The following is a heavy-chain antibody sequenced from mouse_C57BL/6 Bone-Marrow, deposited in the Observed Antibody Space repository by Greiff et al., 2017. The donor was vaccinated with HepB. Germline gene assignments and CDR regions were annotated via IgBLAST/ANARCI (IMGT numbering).Heavy chain of an antibody. CDR2: IDPANGNT. V-gene: IGHV14-3*01. CDR1: GFNIKNYY. Sequence: VQLQQSVAELVRPGASVKLSCTASGFNIKNYYMHWVKQRPEQGLEWIGRIDPANGNTTYAPKFQGKATITADTSSNTAYLQLSSLTSEDTASYYGARERWLLFCDYWGQGTTLTVSS. CDR3: ARERWLLFCDY. D-gene: IGHD2-3*01. J-gene: IGHJ2*01.